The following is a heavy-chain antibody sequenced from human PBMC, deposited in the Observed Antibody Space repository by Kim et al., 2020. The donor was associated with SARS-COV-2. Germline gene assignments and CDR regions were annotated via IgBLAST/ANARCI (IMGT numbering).Heavy chain of an antibody. J-gene: IGHJ5*02. V-gene: IGHV4-31*03. D-gene: IGHD6-13*01. CDR2: IYYSGST. Sequence: SETLSLTCTVSGGSISSGGYYWSWIRQHPGKGLEWIGYIYYSGSTYYNPSLKSRVTISVDTSKNQFSLKLSSVTAADTAVYYCAREHRSSSWNGDWFDPWGQGTLVTVSS. CDR1: GGSISSGGYY. CDR3: AREHRSSSWNGDWFDP.